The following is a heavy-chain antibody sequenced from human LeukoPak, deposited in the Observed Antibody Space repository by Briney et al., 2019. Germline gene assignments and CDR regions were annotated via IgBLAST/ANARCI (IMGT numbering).Heavy chain of an antibody. D-gene: IGHD3-10*01. CDR2: ISAYNGST. CDR1: GYTFTSYG. V-gene: IGHV1-18*04. Sequence: GASVKVSCKASGYTFTSYGISWVRQAPGQGLEWMGWISAYNGSTNYAQKLQGRVTMTTDTSTSTAYMELRSLRSDDTAVYYCARDKGAPMVRGVYGMDVWGKGTTVTVSS. CDR3: ARDKGAPMVRGVYGMDV. J-gene: IGHJ6*04.